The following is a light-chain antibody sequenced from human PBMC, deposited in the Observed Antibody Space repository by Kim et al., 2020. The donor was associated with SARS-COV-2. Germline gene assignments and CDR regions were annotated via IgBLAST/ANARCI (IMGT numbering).Light chain of an antibody. V-gene: IGKV1-39*01. Sequence: DIQMTQSPSTLSASVGDRVTITCRTTQSISSHLNWYQQKPGRAPKLLISAASTLQGGVPSRFSGSGSETDFTLTISSLQPEDFATYFCQQSYINPFTFGPGTQVDIK. CDR2: AAS. CDR3: QQSYINPFT. J-gene: IGKJ3*01. CDR1: QSISSH.